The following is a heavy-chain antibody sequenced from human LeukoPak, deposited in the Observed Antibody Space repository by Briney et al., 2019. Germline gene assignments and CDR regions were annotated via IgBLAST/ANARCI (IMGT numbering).Heavy chain of an antibody. J-gene: IGHJ5*02. CDR1: GYTSTGYF. Sequence: ASVKVSCKASGYTSTGYFMHWVRQAPGQGLEWMGWINPNSGGTNYAQKFQDRVTMTRDTSISTAYMELSRLRSDDTAVYYCVRNKDYDILVNYFDPWGQGTLVTVSS. CDR3: VRNKDYDILVNYFDP. V-gene: IGHV1-2*02. D-gene: IGHD3-9*01. CDR2: INPNSGGT.